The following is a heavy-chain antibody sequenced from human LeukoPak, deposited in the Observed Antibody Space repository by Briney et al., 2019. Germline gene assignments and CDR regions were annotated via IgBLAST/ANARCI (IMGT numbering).Heavy chain of an antibody. CDR3: ARGPGLAMGKGYFDY. Sequence: GGSLRLSCAASGFTFSSYATHWVRQAPAKGLEWVAATSHNEGNRYYADSVKGRFTISRDNSRNTLYLEVNSLRTDDTAVYFCARGPGLAMGKGYFDYCGQETLVTVSS. CDR1: GFTFSSYA. CDR2: TSHNEGNR. J-gene: IGHJ4*02. V-gene: IGHV3-30-3*01. D-gene: IGHD5-18*01.